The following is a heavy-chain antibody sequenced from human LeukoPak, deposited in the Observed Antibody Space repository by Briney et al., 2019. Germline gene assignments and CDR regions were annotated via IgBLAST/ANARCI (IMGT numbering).Heavy chain of an antibody. CDR1: GFTFSSYA. CDR2: ISGSGGST. J-gene: IGHJ4*02. CDR3: AKAGGSYPTPYYFDY. V-gene: IGHV3-23*01. Sequence: PGGSLRLSCAASGFTFSSYAISWVRQAPGKGLEWVSAISGSGGSTYYADSVKGRFTISRDNSKNTLYLQMNSLRAEDTAVYYCAKAGGSYPTPYYFDYWGQGTLVTVSS. D-gene: IGHD1-26*01.